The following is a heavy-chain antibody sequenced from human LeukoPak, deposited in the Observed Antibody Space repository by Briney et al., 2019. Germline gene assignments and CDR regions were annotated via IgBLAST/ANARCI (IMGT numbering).Heavy chain of an antibody. Sequence: LETLSLTCAVYGGFFSGYYWSWIRQPPGKGLEWIGEIYHSGSTNYNPSLTSRVTISVDTSKNQFSLKLSSVTAADTAVYYCAGAYCGGDCYLQPPVYWGQGTLVTVSS. CDR3: AGAYCGGDCYLQPPVY. D-gene: IGHD2-21*02. CDR2: IYHSGST. CDR1: GGFFSGYY. J-gene: IGHJ4*02. V-gene: IGHV4-34*01.